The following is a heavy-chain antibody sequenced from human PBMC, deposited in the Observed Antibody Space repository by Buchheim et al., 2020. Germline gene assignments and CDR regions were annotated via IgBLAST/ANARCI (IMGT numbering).Heavy chain of an antibody. CDR2: ISFDGSDT. D-gene: IGHD4-17*01. Sequence: QVQLVESGGGVVQPGRSLRISCVASEFVFSNHGMHWVRQAPGKGLEWVSLISFDGSDTYYADSVKGRFIISRDNSKNTLYLQMNSLRREDTAVYYCAKSMAGGDPEYPWAQVT. J-gene: IGHJ5*02. V-gene: IGHV3-30*18. CDR3: AKSMAGGDPEYP. CDR1: EFVFSNHG.